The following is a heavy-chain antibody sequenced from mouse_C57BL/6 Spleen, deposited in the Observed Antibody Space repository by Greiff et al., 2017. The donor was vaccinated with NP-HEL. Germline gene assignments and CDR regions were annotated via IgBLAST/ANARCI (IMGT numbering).Heavy chain of an antibody. J-gene: IGHJ2*01. V-gene: IGHV1-82*01. CDR3: ARCYYGSRYYFDY. CDR2: IYPGDGDT. CDR1: GYAFSSSW. Sequence: VKLMESGPELVKPGASVKISCKASGYAFSSSWMNWVKQRPGKGLEWIGRIYPGDGDTNYNGKFKGKAKLTADQSSSTAYMQLSSLTSEDSAVYFCARCYYGSRYYFDYWGQGTTLTVSS. D-gene: IGHD1-1*01.